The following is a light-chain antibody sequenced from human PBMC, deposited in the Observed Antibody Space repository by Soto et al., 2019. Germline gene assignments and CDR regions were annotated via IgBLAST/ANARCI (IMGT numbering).Light chain of an antibody. CDR1: SSDIGDYNY. Sequence: QSALTQPASVSGSPGQSITISCTGTSSDIGDYNYVSWYQQHPGKAPKLMIYDVSNRPSGVSDRFSGSKSGNTASLTISGLQAEDEADYYCSSYTSYSIRVVFGGGTKLTV. CDR3: SSYTSYSIRVV. J-gene: IGLJ2*01. CDR2: DVS. V-gene: IGLV2-14*03.